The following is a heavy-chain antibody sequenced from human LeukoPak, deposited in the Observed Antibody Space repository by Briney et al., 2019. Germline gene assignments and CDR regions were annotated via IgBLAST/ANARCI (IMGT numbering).Heavy chain of an antibody. D-gene: IGHD3-3*01. CDR1: GFTFSSYG. J-gene: IGHJ4*02. CDR2: IWYDGSNK. Sequence: HPGGSLRLSCAASGFTFSSYGMHWVRQAPGKGREWVAVIWYDGSNKYYADSVKGRFTIPRDNSKNTLYLQMNSLRAEDTAVYYCAKDRVPGGYYDFWSGYYSDFDYWGQGTLVTVSS. CDR3: AKDRVPGGYYDFWSGYYSDFDY. V-gene: IGHV3-33*06.